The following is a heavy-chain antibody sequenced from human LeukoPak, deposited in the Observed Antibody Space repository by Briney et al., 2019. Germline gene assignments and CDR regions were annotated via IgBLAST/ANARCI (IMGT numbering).Heavy chain of an antibody. CDR2: ITPVIETA. V-gene: IGHV1-69*08. J-gene: IGHJ5*02. CDR1: GGTFLSHT. D-gene: IGHD3-10*01. CDR3: ARVNLRGSNYNWFDP. Sequence: SVKVSCTTSGGTFLSHTFSWVRQAPGHGLEWIGKITPVIETAKYAQTFQGRVSIYTDKDTTTVYMDLSGLRPDDTAEYFRARVNLRGSNYNWFDPWGQGTRVIVSS.